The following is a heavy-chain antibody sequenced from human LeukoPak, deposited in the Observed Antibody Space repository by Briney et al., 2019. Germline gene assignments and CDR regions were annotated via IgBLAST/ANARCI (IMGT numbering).Heavy chain of an antibody. CDR3: ARGGSGRALVNF. J-gene: IGHJ4*02. Sequence: PGGSLRLSCAASGFTFSSYAMSWVRQAPGKGLEWASAISGRGGSTYYADSVKGRFTISRDNAKNSMYLQMNSLRAEDTAVYYCARGGSGRALVNFWGQGTLVTVSS. CDR1: GFTFSSYA. V-gene: IGHV3-23*01. D-gene: IGHD3-10*01. CDR2: ISGRGGST.